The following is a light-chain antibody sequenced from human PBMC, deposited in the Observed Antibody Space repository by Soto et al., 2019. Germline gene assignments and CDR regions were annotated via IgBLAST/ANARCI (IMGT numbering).Light chain of an antibody. CDR3: QQRSNWPIT. CDR1: QSVSSY. CDR2: DAS. J-gene: IGKJ5*01. V-gene: IGKV3-11*01. Sequence: EIVLTQSPATLSLSPGEKTTLSCRASQSVSSYFAWYQQKPGRAPRLLIYDASSRATGIPARFIGSGSGTDFTLTISSLEPEDFAVYYCQQRSNWPITFSQKTRLEI.